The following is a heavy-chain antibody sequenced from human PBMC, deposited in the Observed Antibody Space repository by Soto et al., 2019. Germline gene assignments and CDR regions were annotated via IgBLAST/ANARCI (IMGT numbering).Heavy chain of an antibody. CDR1: GYTFTSYG. Sequence: QVQLVQSGAEVKKPGASVKVSCKASGYTFTSYGISWVRQAPGQGLEWMGWISGKTAKTNYAQNLQGRVTITTDTSTSTAYMELRSLRSDDPAVYYCARVPREIILVGMDVWGQGNTVTVSS. D-gene: IGHD2-2*01. CDR3: ARVPREIILVGMDV. J-gene: IGHJ6*02. CDR2: ISGKTAKT. V-gene: IGHV1-18*04.